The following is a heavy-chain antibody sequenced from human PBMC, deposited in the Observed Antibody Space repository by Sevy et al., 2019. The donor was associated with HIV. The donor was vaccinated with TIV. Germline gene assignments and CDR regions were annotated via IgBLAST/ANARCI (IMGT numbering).Heavy chain of an antibody. CDR2: IYYSGST. J-gene: IGHJ3*02. CDR1: GGSISSSDYY. CDR3: ARGDIVVVVAAVGAFDI. D-gene: IGHD2-15*01. Sequence: SETLSLTCTVSGGSISSSDYYWSWIRQPPGKGLEWIGYIYYSGSTYYNPSLKSRVTISVDTSKNQFSLKLSSVTAADTAVYYCARGDIVVVVAAVGAFDIWGQWTMVTVSS. V-gene: IGHV4-30-4*01.